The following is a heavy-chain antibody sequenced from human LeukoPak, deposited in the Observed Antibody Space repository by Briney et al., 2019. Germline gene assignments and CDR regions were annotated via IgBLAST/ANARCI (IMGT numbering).Heavy chain of an antibody. Sequence: SGTLSLTCTVSGGSISSNYWIWIRQPAGKGLEWIGRIHTSGTTNYNPSLKSRVTMSQVTSKNQFSLKLSSVTAADTAVYYCARYLGGSSGPYYFDYWGQGTLVTISS. CDR1: GGSISSNY. CDR3: ARYLGGSSGPYYFDY. D-gene: IGHD6-6*01. J-gene: IGHJ4*02. V-gene: IGHV4-4*07. CDR2: IHTSGTT.